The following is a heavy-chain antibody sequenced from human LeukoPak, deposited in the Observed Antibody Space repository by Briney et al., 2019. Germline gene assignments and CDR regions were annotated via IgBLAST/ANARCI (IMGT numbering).Heavy chain of an antibody. Sequence: GGSLRLSCAASGFTFSSYAMGWVRQAPGKGLEWVSAISGSGGSTYYADSVKGRFTISRDNSKNTLYLQMNSLRAEDTAVYYCAKDLYSRDGYNYSFDYWGQGTLVTVSS. CDR1: GFTFSSYA. D-gene: IGHD5-24*01. J-gene: IGHJ4*02. CDR2: ISGSGGST. CDR3: AKDLYSRDGYNYSFDY. V-gene: IGHV3-23*01.